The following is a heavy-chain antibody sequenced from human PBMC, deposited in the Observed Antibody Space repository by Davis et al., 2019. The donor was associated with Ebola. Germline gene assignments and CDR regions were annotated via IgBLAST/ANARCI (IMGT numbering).Heavy chain of an antibody. CDR3: TTGWGDIVVVPAS. CDR1: GFTFSNAW. J-gene: IGHJ6*04. V-gene: IGHV3-15*01. D-gene: IGHD2-2*01. Sequence: GESLKISCAASGFTFSNAWMSWVRQAPGKGLEWVGRIKSKTDGGTTDYAAPVKGRFTISRDDSKNTLYLQMNSLKTEDTAVYYCTTGWGDIVVVPASWGKGTTVTVSS. CDR2: IKSKTDGGTT.